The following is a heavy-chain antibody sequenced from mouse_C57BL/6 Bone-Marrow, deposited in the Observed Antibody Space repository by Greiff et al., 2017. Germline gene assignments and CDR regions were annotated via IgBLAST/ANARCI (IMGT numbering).Heavy chain of an antibody. CDR2: ISGGGGNT. CDR1: GFTFSSYT. Sequence: EVKLMESGGGLVKPGGSLKLSCAASGFTFSSYTMSWVRQTPEKRLEWVATISGGGGNTYYPGSVKGRFTISRDNAKNTLYLQMSSLRSEDTALYYCARHRPYGSRGYFDYWGQGTTLTVSS. J-gene: IGHJ2*01. V-gene: IGHV5-9*01. CDR3: ARHRPYGSRGYFDY. D-gene: IGHD1-1*01.